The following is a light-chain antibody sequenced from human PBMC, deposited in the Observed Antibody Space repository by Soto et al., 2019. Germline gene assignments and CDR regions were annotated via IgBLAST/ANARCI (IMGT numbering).Light chain of an antibody. CDR2: GAS. J-gene: IGKJ3*01. CDR1: QSVSSGL. V-gene: IGKV3-20*01. CDR3: QLYGNSLFS. Sequence: DIKLKKSPGSLSLSPGERATLSCRAGQSVSSGLLAWYQHKPGQAPRLLIYGASSRATGIPDRFSGSGSGTDFTLTISRLEPEDFAVYYCQLYGNSLFSFGPGTKVDIK.